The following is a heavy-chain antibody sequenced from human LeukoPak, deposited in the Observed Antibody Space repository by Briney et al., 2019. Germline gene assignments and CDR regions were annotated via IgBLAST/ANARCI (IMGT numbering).Heavy chain of an antibody. CDR2: ISYDGSNK. Sequence: PGGTLRLSCAASGFTFSSYAMHWVRQAPGKGLEWVAVISYDGSNKYYADSVKGRFTISRDNSKNTLYLQMNSLRAEDTAVYYCARLNIVVVPAAPSALWGQGTLVTVSS. D-gene: IGHD2-2*01. V-gene: IGHV3-30*04. CDR1: GFTFSSYA. J-gene: IGHJ4*02. CDR3: ARLNIVVVPAAPSAL.